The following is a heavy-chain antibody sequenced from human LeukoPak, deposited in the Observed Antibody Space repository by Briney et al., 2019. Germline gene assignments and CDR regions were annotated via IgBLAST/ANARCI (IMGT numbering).Heavy chain of an antibody. Sequence: GESLKISCAASGFTFSSYAMSWVRQAPGKGLEWVSAISGSGGSTYYADSVKGRFTISRDNSKNTLYLQMNSLRAEDTAVYYCAKDQMGLRFLEWLSPFDYWGQGTLVTVSS. D-gene: IGHD3-3*01. CDR1: GFTFSSYA. V-gene: IGHV3-23*01. CDR2: ISGSGGST. J-gene: IGHJ4*02. CDR3: AKDQMGLRFLEWLSPFDY.